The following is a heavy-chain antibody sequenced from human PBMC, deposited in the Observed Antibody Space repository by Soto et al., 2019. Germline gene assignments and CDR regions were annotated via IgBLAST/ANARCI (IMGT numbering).Heavy chain of an antibody. CDR3: ARAPRGYGMDV. J-gene: IGHJ6*02. V-gene: IGHV4-4*02. CDR2: IHHSGST. Sequence: QVQLQESGPRLVKPSGTLSLTCTVSGDPVSSNSWWSWVRQPPGKGLEWIGEIHHSGSTNYNSSLTSRVSISIDKSKNQFSLNLYSVTAAGAAVFYCARAPRGYGMDVWGQGTTVSVSS. CDR1: GDPVSSNSW.